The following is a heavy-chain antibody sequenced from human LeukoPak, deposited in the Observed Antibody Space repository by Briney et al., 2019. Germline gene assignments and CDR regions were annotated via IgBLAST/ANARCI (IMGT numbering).Heavy chain of an antibody. J-gene: IGHJ4*02. V-gene: IGHV3-30*18. CDR2: ISYDGSNE. D-gene: IGHD1-26*01. CDR3: AKEKWELFPYFDY. CDR1: GFTFSSYG. Sequence: GRSLRLSCAASGFTFSSYGMHWVRQAPGKGLEWVAVISYDGSNEYYRDSVEGRFTISRDNSKNTLYLQMNSLRAEDTAVYYCAKEKWELFPYFDYWGQGTLVTVSS.